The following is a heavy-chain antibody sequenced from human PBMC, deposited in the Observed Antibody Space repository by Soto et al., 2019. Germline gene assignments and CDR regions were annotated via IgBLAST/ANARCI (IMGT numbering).Heavy chain of an antibody. CDR2: IYYSGST. CDR1: GGSISSSSYY. V-gene: IGHV4-39*01. D-gene: IGHD3-16*01. CDR3: ARLLGGLLAWFVP. Sequence: PSETLSLTCTVSGGSISSSSYYWGWMRQPPGKGLEWIGSIYYSGSTYYNTSLKSRVTISVDTSKNQFSLKLSSVTAADTAVYYSARLLGGLLAWFVPWCQGTLVTVSS. J-gene: IGHJ5*02.